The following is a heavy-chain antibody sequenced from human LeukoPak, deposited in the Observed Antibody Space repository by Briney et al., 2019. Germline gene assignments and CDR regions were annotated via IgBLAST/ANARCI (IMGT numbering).Heavy chain of an antibody. D-gene: IGHD3-10*01. J-gene: IGHJ4*02. CDR1: GYTFTGYY. CDR2: INPNSGGT. V-gene: IGHV1-2*02. Sequence: GASVKVSCKASGYTFTGYYMHWVRQAPGQGLEWMGWINPNSGGTNYAQKFQGRVTMTRDTSISTAYMELSRLRSDDTAVYYCARSRITMVRGVINTFDYWGQGTLVTVSS. CDR3: ARSRITMVRGVINTFDY.